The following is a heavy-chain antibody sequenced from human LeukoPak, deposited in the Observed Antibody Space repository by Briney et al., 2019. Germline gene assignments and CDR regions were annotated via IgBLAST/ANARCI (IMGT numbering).Heavy chain of an antibody. CDR3: AKDGGLWVSAHWGDS. V-gene: IGHV3-23*01. J-gene: IGHJ4*02. CDR1: GFTFSSYT. Sequence: GGSLRLSCAASGFTFSSYTMSWVRQAPGKGLEWVSTITTSDGNTYYADSVKGRFTVSRDNSKNTPFLQMNSLRAEDTAVYYCAKDGGLWVSAHWGDSWGRGTLVTVSS. D-gene: IGHD7-27*01. CDR2: ITTSDGNT.